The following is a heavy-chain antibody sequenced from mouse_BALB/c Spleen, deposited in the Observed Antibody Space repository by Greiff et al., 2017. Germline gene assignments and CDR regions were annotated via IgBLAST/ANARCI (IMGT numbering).Heavy chain of an antibody. V-gene: IGHV5-6-3*01. CDR1: GFTFSSYG. D-gene: IGHD2-1*01. CDR3: ARDGGYGKAWFAY. Sequence: DVHLVESGGGLVQPGGSLKLSCAASGFTFSSYGMSWVRQTPDKRLELVATINSNGGSTYYPDSVKGRFTISRDNAKNTLYLQMSSLKSEDTAMYYCARDGGYGKAWFAYWGQGTLVTVSA. CDR2: INSNGGST. J-gene: IGHJ3*01.